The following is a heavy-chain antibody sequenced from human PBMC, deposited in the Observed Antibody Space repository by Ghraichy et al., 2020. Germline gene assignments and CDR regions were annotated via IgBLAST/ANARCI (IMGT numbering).Heavy chain of an antibody. Sequence: ASVKVSCKASGYTFTGYYMHWVRQAPGQGLEWMGWINPNSGGTNYAQKFQGRVTMTRDTSISTAYMELSRLRSDDPAVYYCATGEEIQLWWRFDYWGQGTLVTVSS. CDR2: INPNSGGT. D-gene: IGHD5-18*01. CDR1: GYTFTGYY. CDR3: ATGEEIQLWWRFDY. V-gene: IGHV1-2*02. J-gene: IGHJ4*02.